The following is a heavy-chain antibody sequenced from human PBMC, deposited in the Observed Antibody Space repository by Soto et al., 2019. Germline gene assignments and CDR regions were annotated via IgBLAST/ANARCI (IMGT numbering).Heavy chain of an antibody. D-gene: IGHD2-15*01. CDR3: ARADSGVVVAATRGWFDP. CDR1: GGSFSDYY. V-gene: IGHV4-34*01. CDR2: INDRGST. Sequence: QVLLQQWGAGLLKPSETLSLTCAVYGGSFSDYYWSWIRQPQGKGLEWVGEINDRGSTNYNPSLKGRVTILVDTSKEQLSLKLSSLTAADTAVYYCARADSGVVVAATRGWFDPWGQGTLVTVSS. J-gene: IGHJ5*02.